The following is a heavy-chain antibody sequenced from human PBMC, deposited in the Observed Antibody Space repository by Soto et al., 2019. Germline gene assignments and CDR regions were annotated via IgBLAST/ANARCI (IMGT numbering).Heavy chain of an antibody. CDR3: AKVVDRGVRSRAYGMDV. CDR2: ISGSGGST. J-gene: IGHJ6*02. Sequence: EVQLLESGGGLVQPGGSLRLSCAASGFTFSSYAMSWVRQAPGKGLEWVSAISGSGGSTYYADSVKGRFTISRDNSKNTLYLQMNSLRAEDTAVYYCAKVVDRGVRSRAYGMDVWGQGTTVTIS. CDR1: GFTFSSYA. V-gene: IGHV3-23*01. D-gene: IGHD3-10*01.